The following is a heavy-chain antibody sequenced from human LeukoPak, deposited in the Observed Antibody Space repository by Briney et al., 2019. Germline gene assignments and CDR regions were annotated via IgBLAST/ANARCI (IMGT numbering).Heavy chain of an antibody. Sequence: PSETLSLTCTVSGGSISGYYWSWIRQPPGKGLEWIGFTYYSGSTNYNPSLKSRVTISVDTSKNQFSLKLSSVSAADTAVYYCAGYAITVTTNDYWGQGTLVTVSS. D-gene: IGHD5-12*01. CDR2: TYYSGST. CDR1: GGSISGYY. J-gene: IGHJ4*02. CDR3: AGYAITVTTNDY. V-gene: IGHV4-59*08.